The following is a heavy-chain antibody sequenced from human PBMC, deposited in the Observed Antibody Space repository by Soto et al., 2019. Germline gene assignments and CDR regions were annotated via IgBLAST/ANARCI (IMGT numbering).Heavy chain of an antibody. D-gene: IGHD2-21*02. CDR3: ARSIMVVTALDY. V-gene: IGHV1-3*05. J-gene: IGHJ4*02. Sequence: QVQLVQSGAEEKKPGASVKVSCKASGYTFTSYAMHWVRQAPGQRLEWMGWINAGNGNTKDSQKFQGRVTITRDTSARTAYMGLRSLRTEDTAVYYCARSIMVVTALDYWGQGTLVTVSS. CDR1: GYTFTSYA. CDR2: INAGNGNT.